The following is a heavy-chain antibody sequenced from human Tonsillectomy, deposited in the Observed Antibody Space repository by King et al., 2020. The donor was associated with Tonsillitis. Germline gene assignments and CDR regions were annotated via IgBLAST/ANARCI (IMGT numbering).Heavy chain of an antibody. Sequence: VQLVESGGGLVQPGGSLRLSCAASGFTFSSYDMHWVRQATGKGLEWVSAIGTAGDTYYPGSVKGRFTISRENAKNSLYLQMNSLRAGDTAVYYCARGPVGWGTSSDAFDIWGQGTMVTVSS. J-gene: IGHJ3*02. CDR1: GFTFSSYD. CDR2: IGTAGDT. V-gene: IGHV3-13*01. CDR3: ARGPVGWGTSSDAFDI. D-gene: IGHD3-16*01.